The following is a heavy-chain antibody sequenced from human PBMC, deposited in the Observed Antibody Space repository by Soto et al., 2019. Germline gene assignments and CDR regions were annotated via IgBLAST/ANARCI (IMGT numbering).Heavy chain of an antibody. CDR2: VYPRDSDT. CDR3: ARPPLPGYSIHFNS. D-gene: IGHD2-15*01. J-gene: IGHJ4*02. V-gene: IGHV5-51*01. CDR1: GYIFIDYW. Sequence: HGESLKISCXASGYIFIDYWIGWVRQMPGKGLEWMGIVYPRDSDTRYSPSFQGQVTISADRSTGTAFLQWRSLKASDTALYYCARPPLPGYSIHFNSWGQGTLVTVP.